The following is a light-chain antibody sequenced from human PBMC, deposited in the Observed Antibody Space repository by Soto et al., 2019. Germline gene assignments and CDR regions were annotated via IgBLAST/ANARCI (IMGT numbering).Light chain of an antibody. V-gene: IGKV1-5*01. CDR3: QQYDSSSPN. CDR2: DAS. Sequence: DIQMTQSPSTLSASVGDGVTITCRASQNISVWLAWYQQRPGKAPKFLIYDASSLETGVPSRFSGSGSGTEFTLTICSLQPDDFATYYCQQYDSSSPNFGQGTKLEIK. J-gene: IGKJ2*01. CDR1: QNISVW.